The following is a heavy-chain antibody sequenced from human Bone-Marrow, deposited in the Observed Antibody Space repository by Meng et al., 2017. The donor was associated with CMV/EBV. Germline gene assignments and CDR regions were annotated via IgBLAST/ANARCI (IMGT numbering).Heavy chain of an antibody. CDR1: GFTFSSYW. CDR3: ARGAMCSSTSCYKYYYYGMDV. D-gene: IGHD2-2*02. J-gene: IGHJ6*02. Sequence: GESLKISCAASGFTFSSYWMHWVRQAPGKGLVWVSRINSDGSSTSYADSVKGRFTISRDNAKNTLYLQMNSLRAEDTAVYYCARGAMCSSTSCYKYYYYGMDVWGQGTTVTVSS. CDR2: INSDGSST. V-gene: IGHV3-74*01.